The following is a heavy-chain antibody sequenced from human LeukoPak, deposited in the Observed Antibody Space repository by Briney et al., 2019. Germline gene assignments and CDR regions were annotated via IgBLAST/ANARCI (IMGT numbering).Heavy chain of an antibody. D-gene: IGHD4-11*01. CDR3: ARDGDYSNYDYYIDV. V-gene: IGHV3-74*01. CDR2: INTDESST. J-gene: IGHJ6*03. Sequence: PGGSLRLSCAASGFTFRSYWMHWVRQAPGKGLVWVSRINTDESSTTYADSVNGRFTISRDNAKNTLYLQMNSLRAEDTAVYYCARDGDYSNYDYYIDVWGKGTTVTVTS. CDR1: GFTFRSYW.